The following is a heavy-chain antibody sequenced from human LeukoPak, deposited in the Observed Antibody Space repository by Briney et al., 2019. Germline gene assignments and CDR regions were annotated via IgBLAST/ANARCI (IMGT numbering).Heavy chain of an antibody. D-gene: IGHD1-7*01. CDR1: GGTFSSYA. Sequence: SVKVSCKASGGTFSSYAISWVRQAPGQGLEWMGGIIPIFGTANYAQKFQGRVTITADESTSTAHMELSSLRSEDTAVYYCARVGTTTGYYFDYWGQGTLVTVSS. CDR3: ARVGTTTGYYFDY. CDR2: IIPIFGTA. V-gene: IGHV1-69*13. J-gene: IGHJ4*02.